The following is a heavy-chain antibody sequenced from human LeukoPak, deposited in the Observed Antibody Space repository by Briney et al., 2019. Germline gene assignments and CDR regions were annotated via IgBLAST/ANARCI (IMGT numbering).Heavy chain of an antibody. Sequence: GGSLRLPCAASGFSFSGYGMPWVRQVPGKGLEWVAFIRYDGITKFYIDSVKGRFAISRDNSKNTLSLQMNSLRTEDTAVYYCAALHTGTFVDYWGQGTLVTVSS. D-gene: IGHD4-17*01. CDR3: AALHTGTFVDY. CDR2: IRYDGITK. J-gene: IGHJ4*02. V-gene: IGHV3-30*02. CDR1: GFSFSGYG.